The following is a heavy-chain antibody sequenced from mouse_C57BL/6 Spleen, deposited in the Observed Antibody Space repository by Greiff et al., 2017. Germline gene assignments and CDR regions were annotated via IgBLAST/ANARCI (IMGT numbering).Heavy chain of an antibody. CDR3: ARSMITTETSYYYAMDY. CDR2: IWSGGST. Sequence: QVQLKQSGPGLVQPSQSLSITCTVSGFSLTSYGVHWVRQSPGKGLEWLGVIWSGGSTDYNAAFISRLSISKDNSKSQVFFKMNSLQADDTAIYYCARSMITTETSYYYAMDYWGQGTSVTVSS. D-gene: IGHD2-4*01. J-gene: IGHJ4*01. V-gene: IGHV2-2*01. CDR1: GFSLTSYG.